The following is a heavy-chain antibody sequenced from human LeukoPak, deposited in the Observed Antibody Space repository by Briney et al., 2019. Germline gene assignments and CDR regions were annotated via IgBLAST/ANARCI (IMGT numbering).Heavy chain of an antibody. CDR2: INPNSGGT. J-gene: IGHJ6*03. CDR1: GYSFTGFY. CDR3: ARSLADYYFHIDV. V-gene: IGHV1-2*02. Sequence: ASVKVSCKASGYSFTGFYMHWVRHAPGQGLEWMGWINPNSGGTHYAQKFQGRVAVTRDTSISTAYMELSSLGFANTAVYYCARSLADYYFHIDVWGKGTTVTVSS. D-gene: IGHD1-1*01.